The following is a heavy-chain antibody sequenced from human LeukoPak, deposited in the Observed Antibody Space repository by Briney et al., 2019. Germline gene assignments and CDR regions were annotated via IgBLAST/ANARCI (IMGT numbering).Heavy chain of an antibody. V-gene: IGHV1-8*03. D-gene: IGHD6-25*01. CDR2: MNPNNGDS. CDR3: ARTTSFTASGYDY. CDR1: GYTFTNYH. J-gene: IGHJ4*02. Sequence: ASVKVSCKASGYTFTNYHINWVRQATGQGLEWMGWMNPNNGDSGYAQKYQGRVTITRDTSISTSYMELRSLRSDVTAVYFCARTTSFTASGYDYWGQGTLVTVSS.